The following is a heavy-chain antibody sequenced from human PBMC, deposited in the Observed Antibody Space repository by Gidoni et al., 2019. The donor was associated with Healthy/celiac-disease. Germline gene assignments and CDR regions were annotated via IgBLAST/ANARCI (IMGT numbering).Heavy chain of an antibody. V-gene: IGHV4-39*01. Sequence: QLQLQASGPGLVKPSETPSLTCPVSGGSISSSSYYGGWIRQPPGKGLEWIGSNYYSGSTYYNPFIKGRVTISVDTSKNQFSLKLSSVTAADTAVYYCARLQPIAAAGTEGATDGCMDVWGQGTTVTVSS. CDR3: ARLQPIAAAGTEGATDGCMDV. CDR2: NYYSGST. J-gene: IGHJ6*02. D-gene: IGHD6-13*01. CDR1: GGSISSSSYY.